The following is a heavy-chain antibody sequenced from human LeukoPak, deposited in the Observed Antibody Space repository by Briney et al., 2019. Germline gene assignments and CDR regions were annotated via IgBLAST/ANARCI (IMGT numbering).Heavy chain of an antibody. CDR2: ISASRGST. CDR1: GGTFSSYA. V-gene: IGHV1-18*01. Sequence: ASVKVSCKASGGTFSSYAISWVRQAPGQRLEWMGWISASRGSTNYAQKFQGRVTMTTETSTTTAYMELRSLESDDTAVYYCARDRSGGSYFRLWGQGTLVTVSS. J-gene: IGHJ4*02. CDR3: ARDRSGGSYFRL. D-gene: IGHD2-15*01.